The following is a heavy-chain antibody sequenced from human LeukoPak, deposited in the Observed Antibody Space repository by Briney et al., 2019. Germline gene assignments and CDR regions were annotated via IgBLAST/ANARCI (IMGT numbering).Heavy chain of an antibody. CDR2: ISAYNGNT. CDR1: GYTFTSYG. V-gene: IGHV1-18*01. J-gene: IGHJ4*02. D-gene: IGHD3-10*01. Sequence: ASVKVSCKASGYTFTSYGISWGRPGPGQGLEWVGWISAYNGNTNYAQKLQGGVTMTTDTSTSTAYMELRSLRSDDTAVYYCARDLGYYGSGSYYNGSDWGQGTLVTVSS. CDR3: ARDLGYYGSGSYYNGSD.